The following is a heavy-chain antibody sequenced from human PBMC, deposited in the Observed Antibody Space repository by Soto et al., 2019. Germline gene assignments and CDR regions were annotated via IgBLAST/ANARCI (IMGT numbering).Heavy chain of an antibody. CDR3: ARAALYNWNDVSWFDP. J-gene: IGHJ5*02. Sequence: EVQLVECGGGLVQPGGSLRLSCAASGFTFSSYSMNWVRQAPGKGLEWVSYISSSSSTIYYADSVKGRFTISRDNAKNSLYLQMNSLRAEDTAVYYCARAALYNWNDVSWFDPWGQGTLVTVSS. V-gene: IGHV3-48*01. CDR1: GFTFSSYS. D-gene: IGHD1-1*01. CDR2: ISSSSSTI.